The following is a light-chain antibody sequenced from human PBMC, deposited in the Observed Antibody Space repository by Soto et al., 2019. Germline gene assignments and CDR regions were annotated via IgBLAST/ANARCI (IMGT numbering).Light chain of an antibody. Sequence: SYELTQPLSVSVALGQTARITCGGNNIGSKNVHWYQLNPGQAPVLVIYRDTNRPSGIPERFSGSNSGNTATLAISGAQVGDEADYYCQVWDSSTVVFGGGTKLTVL. V-gene: IGLV3-9*01. J-gene: IGLJ3*02. CDR2: RDT. CDR3: QVWDSSTVV. CDR1: NIGSKN.